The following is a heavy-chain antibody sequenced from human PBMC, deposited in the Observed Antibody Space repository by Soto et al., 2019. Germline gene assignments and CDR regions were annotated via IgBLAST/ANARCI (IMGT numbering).Heavy chain of an antibody. V-gene: IGHV3-30*18. J-gene: IGHJ4*02. CDR3: AKGVVREPAYFDY. D-gene: IGHD3-10*01. CDR1: GFTFSAFA. CDR2: ISYDGTNE. Sequence: SGGSLRLSCTVSGFTFSAFAMYWVRQAPGKWLEWVALISYDGTNEDYAESVRGRFTISRDNSKNTLYLDMNSLSAEDSAVYFCAKGVVREPAYFDYWGQGXLVTVYS.